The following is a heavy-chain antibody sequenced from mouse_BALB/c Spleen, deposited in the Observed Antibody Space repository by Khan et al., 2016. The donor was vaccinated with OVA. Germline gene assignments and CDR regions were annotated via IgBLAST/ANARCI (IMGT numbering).Heavy chain of an antibody. V-gene: IGHV1S81*02. J-gene: IGHJ3*01. CDR3: TRSGWSSFAF. Sequence: QVQLQQPGAKLVKPGASVKLSCKASGYTFTDYYLYWVKQRPGQGLEWIGGIIPSNDDTYFNEKFKSKATLTADKSSNTAYMQLSSLTSEDSSVYYCTRSGWSSFAFWGQGTLVTVSA. CDR1: GYTFTDYY. D-gene: IGHD2-3*01. CDR2: IIPSNDDT.